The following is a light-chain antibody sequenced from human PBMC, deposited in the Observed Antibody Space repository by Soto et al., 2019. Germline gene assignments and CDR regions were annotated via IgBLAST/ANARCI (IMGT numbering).Light chain of an antibody. CDR3: QPYNSYSRT. J-gene: IGKJ1*01. Sequence: DIQMTQSPSTLSASVGDRVTITCRASQSIXSWLAWYQHKPGKAPKLLIFKASTLETGVPSRFSGSGSETEFTLTIXSLXXXXSXTYYCQPYNSYSRTFGQGTKVEIK. CDR2: KAS. CDR1: QSIXSW. V-gene: IGKV1-5*03.